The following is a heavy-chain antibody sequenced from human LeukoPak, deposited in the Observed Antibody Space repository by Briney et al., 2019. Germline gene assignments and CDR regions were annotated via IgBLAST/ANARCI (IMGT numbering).Heavy chain of an antibody. CDR3: ARGPSGYHNT. D-gene: IGHD5-12*01. CDR2: IRYDGSNK. Sequence: GGSLRLSCAASGLTFSSYGMHWVRQAPGKGLEWVAFIRYDGSNKYYADSVKGRFTISRDNSKNTLYLKMNSLRAEDTAVYYCARGPSGYHNTGGQGTLVTVSS. V-gene: IGHV3-30*02. J-gene: IGHJ4*02. CDR1: GLTFSSYG.